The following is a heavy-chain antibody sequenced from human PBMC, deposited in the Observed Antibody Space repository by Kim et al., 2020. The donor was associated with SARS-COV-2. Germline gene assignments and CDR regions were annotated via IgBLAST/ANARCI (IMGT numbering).Heavy chain of an antibody. CDR2: IYYSGST. CDR3: ASSYYDEGHYFDY. Sequence: SETLSLTCTVSGGSISSSSYYWGWIRQPPGKGLEWIGSIYYSGSTYYNPSLKSRVTISVDTSKNQFSLKLSCVTAADTAVYYCASSYYDEGHYFDYWGQGTLVTVSS. CDR1: GGSISSSSYY. D-gene: IGHD2-2*01. V-gene: IGHV4-39*01. J-gene: IGHJ4*02.